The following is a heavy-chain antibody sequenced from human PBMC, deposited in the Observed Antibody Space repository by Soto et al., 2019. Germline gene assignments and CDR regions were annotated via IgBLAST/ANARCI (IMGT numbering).Heavy chain of an antibody. CDR1: GGTFSSYA. D-gene: IGHD6-13*01. CDR2: IIPIFGTA. CDR3: ARDTDVAAAGIGLFDY. J-gene: IGHJ4*02. V-gene: IGHV1-69*12. Sequence: QVQLVQSGAEVKKHGSSVKVSCKASGGTFSSYAISWVRQAPGQGLEWMGGIIPIFGTANYAQKFQGRVTITADESTSTAYMELSSLRSEDTAVYYCARDTDVAAAGIGLFDYWGQGTLVTVSS.